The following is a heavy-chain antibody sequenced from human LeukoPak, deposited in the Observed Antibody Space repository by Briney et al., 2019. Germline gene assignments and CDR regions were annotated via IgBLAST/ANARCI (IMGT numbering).Heavy chain of an antibody. J-gene: IGHJ6*02. CDR1: GFTFSAHY. CDR2: IDISSGYT. CDR3: ARGHYGLDV. V-gene: IGHV3-11*03. Sequence: GGSLRLSCVASGFTFSAHYMSWIRQPPGKGLEWVSYIDISSGYTYYADSVKGRFTIPRDNAKNSLYLQMDNLRAEDTAVYFCARGHYGLDVWGQGTSVTVSS.